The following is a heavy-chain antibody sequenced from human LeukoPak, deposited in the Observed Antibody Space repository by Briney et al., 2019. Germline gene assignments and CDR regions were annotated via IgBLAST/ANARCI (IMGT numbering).Heavy chain of an antibody. CDR3: ASLSSIVATY. CDR2: IKQDGSEK. D-gene: IGHD5-12*01. CDR1: GFPFSSYW. V-gene: IGHV3-7*01. J-gene: IGHJ4*02. Sequence: PGGSLRLSCAASGFPFSSYWMSWVRQAPGKGLEWVANIKQDGSEKYYVDYVKGRFTISRDNAKNSLFLQMNSLRAEDTAVYYCASLSSIVATYWGQGTLVTVSS.